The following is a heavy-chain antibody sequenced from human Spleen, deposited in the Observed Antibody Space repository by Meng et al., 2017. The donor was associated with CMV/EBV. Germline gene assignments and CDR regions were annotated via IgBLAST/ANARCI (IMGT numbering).Heavy chain of an antibody. J-gene: IGHJ6*02. CDR2: IRHDGSNK. CDR1: EFTFSSFG. CDR3: AKGMEYQPLPNYYYLMDV. D-gene: IGHD3-3*01. Sequence: GGSLRLSCAASEFTFSSFGMHWVRQAPGKGLEWVAFIRHDGSNKYYADSVKGRFTISRDNSKNTLYLQMNSLRAEDTAVYYCAKGMEYQPLPNYYYLMDVWGQGTTVTVSS. V-gene: IGHV3-30*02.